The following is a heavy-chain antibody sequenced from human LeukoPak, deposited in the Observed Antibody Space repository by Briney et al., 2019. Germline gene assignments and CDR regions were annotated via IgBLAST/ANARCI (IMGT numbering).Heavy chain of an antibody. J-gene: IGHJ4*02. CDR1: GFTLRNSA. CDR2: ISASGGSA. Sequence: GGSLRLSCAASGFTLRNSAMSWARQAPGKGLEWVSGISASGGSAYYADSVKGRFTISRDNSKNTLFLQMNSLRAEDTALYYCAKDRTSSPAGDWGQGTLVIVSS. D-gene: IGHD6-19*01. V-gene: IGHV3-23*01. CDR3: AKDRTSSPAGD.